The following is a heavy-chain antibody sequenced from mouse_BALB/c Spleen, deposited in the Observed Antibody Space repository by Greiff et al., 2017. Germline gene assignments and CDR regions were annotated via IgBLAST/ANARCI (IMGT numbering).Heavy chain of an antibody. Sequence: EEKVVESGGGLVQPGGSLRLSCATSGFTFTDYYMSWVRQPPGKALEWLGFIRNKANGYTTEYSASVKGRFTISRDNSQSILYLQMNTLRAEDSATYYCARDDDGYYGWFAYWGQGTLVTVSA. CDR2: IRNKANGYTT. J-gene: IGHJ3*01. D-gene: IGHD2-3*01. CDR3: ARDDDGYYGWFAY. CDR1: GFTFTDYY. V-gene: IGHV7-3*02.